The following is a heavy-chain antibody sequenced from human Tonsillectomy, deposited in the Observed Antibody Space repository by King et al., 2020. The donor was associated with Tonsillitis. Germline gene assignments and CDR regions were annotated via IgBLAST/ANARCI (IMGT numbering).Heavy chain of an antibody. V-gene: IGHV3-23*04. CDR1: GFIFSSYA. CDR2: VSGSGGSTYYGGST. D-gene: IGHD3-22*01. Sequence: VQLVESGGDLVQPGGSLRLSCVASGFIFSSYAMTWVRQAPGKGLEWVSTVSGSGGSTYYGGSTYYADSVKGRFTISRDNSKKTLYLQMNSLRAEDTAVYYCAKSYDSSGWNYHNYMDVWGKGTTVTVSS. J-gene: IGHJ6*03. CDR3: AKSYDSSGWNYHNYMDV.